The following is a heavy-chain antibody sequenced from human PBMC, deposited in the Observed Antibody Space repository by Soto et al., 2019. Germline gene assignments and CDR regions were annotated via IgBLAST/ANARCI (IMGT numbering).Heavy chain of an antibody. D-gene: IGHD6-19*01. CDR3: TRAYAVAGGSRDFLHNEF. CDR2: INPNSGAT. Sequence: ASVKVSCKASGYTFTDYYMHWVRQAPGQGLEWMGWINPNSGATTYAQKFQGRVAMTRDTSDSTVYMELSSLRSDDTAVYYCTRAYAVAGGSRDFLHNEFWGQGTLVTVSS. J-gene: IGHJ4*02. V-gene: IGHV1-2*02. CDR1: GYTFTDYY.